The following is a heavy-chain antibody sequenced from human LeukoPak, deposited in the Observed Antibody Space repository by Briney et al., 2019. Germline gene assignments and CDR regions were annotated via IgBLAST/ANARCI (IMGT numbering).Heavy chain of an antibody. CDR2: ISSGGSTI. D-gene: IGHD3-3*01. J-gene: IGHJ5*02. V-gene: IGHV3-48*03. CDR3: ARGGDFWSGHNWFAP. CDR1: GFTFSSYE. Sequence: GGSLRLSCAASGFTFSSYEMNWVRQAPEKGLEWVSYISSGGSTIYYADSVKGRFTISRDNAKNSLYLQMNSLRAEDTAVYYCARGGDFWSGHNWFAPWGQGTLVTVSS.